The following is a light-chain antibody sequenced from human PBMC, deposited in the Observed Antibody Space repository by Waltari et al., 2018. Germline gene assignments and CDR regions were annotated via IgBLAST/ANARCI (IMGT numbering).Light chain of an antibody. CDR1: QSVSNN. CDR3: QQGT. V-gene: IGKV3-15*01. CDR2: GAY. J-gene: IGKJ3*01. Sequence: EIVMTQSPATLSVSPGERATLSCRASQSVSNNLAWYQQNPGQAPRLLIYGAYTRATGISARFSGSGSGTDFTLTINSLQSEDFAVYYCQQGTFGPGTKVDI.